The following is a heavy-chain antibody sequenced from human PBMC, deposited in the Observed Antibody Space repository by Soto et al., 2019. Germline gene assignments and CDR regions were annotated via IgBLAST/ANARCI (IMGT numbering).Heavy chain of an antibody. CDR3: AKVSPPSSGWDSDVYYYYGMDV. CDR2: ISGSGGST. Sequence: GGSLILSCAASGFTFSNYAMNWVRQAPGKGLEWVSGISGSGGSTYYADSVKGRFTISRDNSKNTLYLQMNSLRAEDTAVYYCAKVSPPSSGWDSDVYYYYGMDVWGQGNTVTV. J-gene: IGHJ6*02. V-gene: IGHV3-23*01. CDR1: GFTFSNYA. D-gene: IGHD6-19*01.